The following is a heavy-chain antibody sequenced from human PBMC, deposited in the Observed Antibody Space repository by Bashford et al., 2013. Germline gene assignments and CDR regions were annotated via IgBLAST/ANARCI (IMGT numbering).Heavy chain of an antibody. J-gene: IGHJ4*02. Sequence: VRQAPGKGLEWVSVIYSGGTTYYADSVKGRFTISRDNSKNTLFLQMNSLRAEDTAVYSCASQTFWSAPITYWGQGTLVTVSS. V-gene: IGHV3-53*01. CDR3: ASQTFWSAPITY. CDR2: IYSGGTT. D-gene: IGHD3-3*01.